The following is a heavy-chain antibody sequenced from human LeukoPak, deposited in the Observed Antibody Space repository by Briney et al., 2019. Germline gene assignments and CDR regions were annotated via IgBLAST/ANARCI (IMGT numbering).Heavy chain of an antibody. V-gene: IGHV1-3*01. D-gene: IGHD6-13*01. CDR1: GYTFTSYA. CDR3: ARDQSSSWYYFDY. J-gene: IGHJ4*02. Sequence: ASVTVSCTASGYTFTSYAMHWVRQAPGQRLEWMGWINAGNGNTKYSQKFQGRVTITRDTSASTAYMELSSLRSEDTAVYYCARDQSSSWYYFDYWGQGTLVTVSS. CDR2: INAGNGNT.